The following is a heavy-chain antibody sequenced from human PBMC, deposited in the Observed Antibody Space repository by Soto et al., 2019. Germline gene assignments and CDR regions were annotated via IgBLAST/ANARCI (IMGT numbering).Heavy chain of an antibody. J-gene: IGHJ5*01. V-gene: IGHV1-18*01. CDR1: GCTFTSYF. CDR2: ISAYNGNT. CDR3: ARGREGPFFDF. Sequence: ASFKVPFNASGCTFTSYFIIWVRQAPGQGLEWMGWISAYNGNTNYAQKLQGRVTMTTDTSTSTAYMELRSLRSDDTAVYYCARGREGPFFDFWGQGALVTVSS.